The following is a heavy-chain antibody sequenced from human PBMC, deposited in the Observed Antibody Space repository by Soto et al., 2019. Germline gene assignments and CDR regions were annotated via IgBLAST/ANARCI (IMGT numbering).Heavy chain of an antibody. V-gene: IGHV1-2*04. CDR3: ARGPPYGMDV. J-gene: IGHJ6*02. CDR2: INPTSGGT. Sequence: ASVKVSCKASGYTFTGYYMPWVRQATGQGLEWMGWINPTSGGTNYAQKFQGWVTMTRDTSISTAYMELSRLRSDGTAVYYCARGPPYGMDVWGQGTMVTVSS. CDR1: GYTFTGYY.